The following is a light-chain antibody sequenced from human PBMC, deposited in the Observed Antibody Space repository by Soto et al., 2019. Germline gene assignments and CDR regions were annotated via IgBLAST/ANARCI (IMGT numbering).Light chain of an antibody. J-gene: IGLJ2*01. Sequence: SYELTQPPSVSVAPGQTARITCGGNNIGSKSVHWYQQKPGQAPELVVYDDRDRPSGIPERFSGSNSGNTATLTISRVEAGDAADYYCQVWDSSSDHVVFGGGTKLTVL. CDR1: NIGSKS. V-gene: IGLV3-21*02. CDR3: QVWDSSSDHVV. CDR2: DDR.